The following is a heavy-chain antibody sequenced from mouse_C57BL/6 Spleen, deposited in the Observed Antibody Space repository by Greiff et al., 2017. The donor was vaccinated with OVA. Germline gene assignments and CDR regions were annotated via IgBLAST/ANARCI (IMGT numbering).Heavy chain of an antibody. Sequence: VQLQQSGPELVKPGASVKISCKASGYSFTGYYMNWVKQSPEKSLEWIGEINPSTGGTTYNQKFKAKATLTVDKSSSTAYMQLKSLTSDDAAVYYCARHYSNYGYFDVWGTGTTVTVSS. V-gene: IGHV1-42*01. CDR3: ARHYSNYGYFDV. D-gene: IGHD2-5*01. J-gene: IGHJ1*03. CDR1: GYSFTGYY. CDR2: INPSTGGT.